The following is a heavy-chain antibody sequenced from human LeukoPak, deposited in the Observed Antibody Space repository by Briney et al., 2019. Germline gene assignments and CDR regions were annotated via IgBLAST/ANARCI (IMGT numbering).Heavy chain of an antibody. Sequence: ASVKVSCKASGYTFTGYYMHWVRQAPGQGLEWMGWISAYNGNTNYAQKLQGRVTMTTDTSTSTAYMELRSLRSDDTAVYYCAREYCTNGVCSAADYWGQGTLVTVSS. V-gene: IGHV1-18*04. CDR3: AREYCTNGVCSAADY. CDR2: ISAYNGNT. J-gene: IGHJ4*02. CDR1: GYTFTGYY. D-gene: IGHD2-8*01.